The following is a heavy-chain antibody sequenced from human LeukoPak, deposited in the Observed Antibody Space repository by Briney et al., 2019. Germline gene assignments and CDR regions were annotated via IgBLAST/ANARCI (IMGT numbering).Heavy chain of an antibody. CDR3: ARAYIAADYYYMDV. CDR2: IYYSGST. D-gene: IGHD6-13*01. J-gene: IGHJ6*03. Sequence: KPSETLSLTCTVSGGSISSYYWSWIRQPPGKGLEWIGYIYYSGSTNYNPSLKSRVTISVDTSKNQFSLKLSSVTAADTAVYYCARAYIAADYYYMDVWGKGTTVTVSS. V-gene: IGHV4-59*01. CDR1: GGSISSYY.